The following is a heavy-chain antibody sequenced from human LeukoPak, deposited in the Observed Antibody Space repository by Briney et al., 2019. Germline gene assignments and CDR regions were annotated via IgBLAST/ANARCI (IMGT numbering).Heavy chain of an antibody. CDR1: GFTFSSYG. CDR3: ARDLRSSGYYAFDC. Sequence: GGSLRLSCAASGFTFSSYGMSWVRQAPGKGLEWVSAISGSGGSTYYADSVKGRFTISRDNSKNSLYLQMNSLRAEDTAVYYCARDLRSSGYYAFDCWGQGTLVTVSS. D-gene: IGHD3-22*01. J-gene: IGHJ4*02. V-gene: IGHV3-23*01. CDR2: ISGSGGST.